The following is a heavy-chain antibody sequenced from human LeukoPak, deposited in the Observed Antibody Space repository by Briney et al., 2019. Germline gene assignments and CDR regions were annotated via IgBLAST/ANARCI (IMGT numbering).Heavy chain of an antibody. Sequence: GGSLRLSCAASGFTSDDYGMSWVRQVPGKGLEWVSGINWNAGNTGYGDSVKGRFIISRDNVKNSLYLEMNSLRAEDTALYYCARGISTWDFFDHWGQGTLVVVSS. V-gene: IGHV3-20*04. CDR1: GFTSDDYG. CDR2: INWNAGNT. CDR3: ARGISTWDFFDH. J-gene: IGHJ4*02. D-gene: IGHD6-13*01.